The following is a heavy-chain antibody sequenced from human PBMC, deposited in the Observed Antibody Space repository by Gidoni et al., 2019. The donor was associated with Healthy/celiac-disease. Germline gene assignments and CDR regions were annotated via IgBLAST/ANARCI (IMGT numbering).Heavy chain of an antibody. CDR1: GFTFSGSA. CDR3: TAGSGLYFDY. D-gene: IGHD3-10*01. J-gene: IGHJ4*02. Sequence: EVQLVESGGGLVQPGGSLKLSCAASGFTFSGSARHWVRQASGKGLEWVGRIRSKANSYATAYAASVKGRYTISRDDSKNTAYLQMNSLKTEDTAVYYCTAGSGLYFDYWGQGTLVTVSS. V-gene: IGHV3-73*02. CDR2: IRSKANSYAT.